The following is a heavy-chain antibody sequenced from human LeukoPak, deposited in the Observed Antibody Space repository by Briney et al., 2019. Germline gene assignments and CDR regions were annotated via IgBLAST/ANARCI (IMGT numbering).Heavy chain of an antibody. V-gene: IGHV3-20*04. CDR2: INWNGGST. CDR3: ARLGGGNDYGDYGARDY. J-gene: IGHJ4*02. CDR1: GFTFDDYG. Sequence: PGGSLRLSCAASGFTFDDYGMSWVRQAPGKGLEWVSGINWNGGSTGYADSVKGRFTISRDNAKNSLYLQMNILRAEDTALYYCARLGGGNDYGDYGARDYWGQGTLVTVSS. D-gene: IGHD4-17*01.